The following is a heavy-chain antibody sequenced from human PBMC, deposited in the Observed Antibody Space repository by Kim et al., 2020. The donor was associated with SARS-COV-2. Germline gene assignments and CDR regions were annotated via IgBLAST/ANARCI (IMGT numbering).Heavy chain of an antibody. V-gene: IGHV1-8*01. D-gene: IGHD3-16*01. Sequence: YDPEFQGRVSMTRDTSTNTAYMELTNLRSEDTAIYFCATKFGHGAYPLHYWGQGTLVTVSS. J-gene: IGHJ4*02. CDR3: ATKFGHGAYPLHY.